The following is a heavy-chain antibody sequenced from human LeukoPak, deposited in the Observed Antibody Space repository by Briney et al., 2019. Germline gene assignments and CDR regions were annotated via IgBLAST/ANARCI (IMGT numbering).Heavy chain of an antibody. V-gene: IGHV4-30-4*08. CDR3: ARDLGFLEWLSWFDS. J-gene: IGHJ5*01. Sequence: PSETLSLTXAVSGVSITADHYYWTWIRQPPGKGLEWLGQFHNCVPTHYKPSLGRRITISFDTSKNHFSLNLNSVTAADTAIYYCARDLGFLEWLSWFDSWGQGTLVTVSS. CDR1: GVSITADHYY. D-gene: IGHD3-3*01. CDR2: FHNCVPT.